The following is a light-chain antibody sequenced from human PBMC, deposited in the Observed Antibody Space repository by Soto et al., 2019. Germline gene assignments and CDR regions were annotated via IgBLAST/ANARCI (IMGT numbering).Light chain of an antibody. CDR1: QTIITY. CDR2: AAS. CDR3: QQYATDPLT. J-gene: IGKJ4*01. Sequence: DIQMTQSPSSLSASVGDRVTITCRASQTIITYLNWYQHKSGKAPKLLIYAASTLHSGVPSRFSGSGSGTEFTLTISRLEPEDFVAYYCQQYATDPLTFGGGTKVDIK. V-gene: IGKV1-39*01.